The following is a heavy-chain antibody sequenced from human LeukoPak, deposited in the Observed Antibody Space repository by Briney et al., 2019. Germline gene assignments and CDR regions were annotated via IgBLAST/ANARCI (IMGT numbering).Heavy chain of an antibody. CDR2: IYYSGST. CDR3: ARGSWYLDLGY. V-gene: IGHV4-31*03. Sequence: SQTLSLTCTVSGFSISSGGYYWSWIRQHPGKGLEWIGYIYYSGSTYYTPSLRSRLTISVDTSKNQFSLKLSSVTAADTAVYYCARGSWYLDLGYWGQGTLVTVSS. CDR1: GFSISSGGYY. J-gene: IGHJ4*02. D-gene: IGHD6-13*01.